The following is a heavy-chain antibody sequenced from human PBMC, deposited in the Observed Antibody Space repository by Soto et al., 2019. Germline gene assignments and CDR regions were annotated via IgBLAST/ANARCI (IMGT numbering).Heavy chain of an antibody. Sequence: SETLSLTCAVSGYSIRSGYFWGWIRQPPGKGLEWIGSMYHSGITYYNLSLKSRVTISVDTSKNQLSLKLSSATAADTAVYYCARSMYSTSAQLYYGMYVWGQGTTVTVSS. J-gene: IGHJ6*02. CDR2: MYHSGIT. CDR1: GYSIRSGYF. D-gene: IGHD6-6*01. CDR3: ARSMYSTSAQLYYGMYV. V-gene: IGHV4-38-2*01.